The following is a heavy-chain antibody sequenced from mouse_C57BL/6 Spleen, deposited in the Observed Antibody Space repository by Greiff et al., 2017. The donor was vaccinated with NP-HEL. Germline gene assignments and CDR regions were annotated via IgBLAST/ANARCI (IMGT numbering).Heavy chain of an antibody. CDR2: IDPNSGGT. V-gene: IGHV1-72*01. J-gene: IGHJ4*01. Sequence: QVQLQQSGAELVKPGASVKLSCKASGYTFTSYWMHWVKQRPGRGLEWIGRIDPNSGGTKYNEKFKSKATLTVDKPSSTAYMQLSSLTSEDSAVYYCARWNYYGREAPYAMDYWGQGTSVTVSS. CDR3: ARWNYYGREAPYAMDY. CDR1: GYTFTSYW. D-gene: IGHD1-1*01.